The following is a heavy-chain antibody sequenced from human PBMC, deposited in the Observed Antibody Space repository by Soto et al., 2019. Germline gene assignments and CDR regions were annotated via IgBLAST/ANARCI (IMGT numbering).Heavy chain of an antibody. CDR2: ISGIGGST. CDR1: GFTFTDYA. D-gene: IGHD6-13*01. Sequence: VGSLRLSCAASGFTFTDYALSWVRQAPGKGLEWVATISGIGGSTYLADSVKGRLSISRDNSKNTVSLLMNSLRAEDTAVYFCARGSSGYISSWYYFDYWGRGTLVTVSS. CDR3: ARGSSGYISSWYYFDY. V-gene: IGHV3-23*01. J-gene: IGHJ4*02.